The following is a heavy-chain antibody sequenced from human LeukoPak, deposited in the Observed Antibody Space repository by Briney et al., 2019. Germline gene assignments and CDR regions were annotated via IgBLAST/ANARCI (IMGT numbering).Heavy chain of an antibody. V-gene: IGHV4-59*01. Sequence: SETLSLTCTVSGGPISSYYWSWIRQPPGKGLEWIGYIYYSGSTNYNPSLKSRVTISVDTSKNQFSLKLSSVTAADTAVYYCARVPTMMYDAFGIWGQGTMVTVSS. D-gene: IGHD3-22*01. CDR1: GGPISSYY. J-gene: IGHJ3*02. CDR3: ARVPTMMYDAFGI. CDR2: IYYSGST.